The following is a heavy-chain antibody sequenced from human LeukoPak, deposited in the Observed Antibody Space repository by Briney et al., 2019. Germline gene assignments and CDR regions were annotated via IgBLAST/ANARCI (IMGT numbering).Heavy chain of an antibody. CDR1: GYTFTGYY. Sequence: ASVKVSGKTSGYTFTGYYMHWVRQAAGHGLEWMGWINPNTGGTNYAQKFQGRVTMTSDTSISTAYMELSSLKSDDTAMYYCASAPMIVVVFPPTLAFWGEGTLVTVSS. J-gene: IGHJ4*02. V-gene: IGHV1-2*02. CDR2: INPNTGGT. D-gene: IGHD3-22*01. CDR3: ASAPMIVVVFPPTLAF.